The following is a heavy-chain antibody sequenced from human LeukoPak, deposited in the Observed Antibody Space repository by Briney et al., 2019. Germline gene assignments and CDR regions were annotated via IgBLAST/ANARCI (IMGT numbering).Heavy chain of an antibody. J-gene: IGHJ4*02. V-gene: IGHV4-59*01. CDR3: ARSGGYSSSWSL. CDR1: GGSSRTYY. CDR2: ISNSGIA. D-gene: IGHD6-13*01. Sequence: SETLSLTCTVSGGSSRTYYWNWIRQPPGKGLEWIGYISNSGIATYDPSLQSRITISVDSSKSQISLKLNSVTAADTAMYYWARSGGYSSSWSLWGQGTLVTVSS.